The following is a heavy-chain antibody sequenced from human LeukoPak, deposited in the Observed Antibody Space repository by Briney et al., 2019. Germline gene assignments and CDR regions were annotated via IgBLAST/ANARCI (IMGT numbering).Heavy chain of an antibody. CDR1: GLAFSAYK. V-gene: IGHV3-74*01. J-gene: IGHJ4*02. Sequence: PGGSLRLSCAASGLAFSAYKMHWVRQAPRKGLVWVSRICPDGTGISYADSVKARFTTSRDNAKNTVYLQMNGLREEDTAVYYCVRDFRSADYWGQGTLVTVSS. CDR3: VRDFRSADY. CDR2: ICPDGTGI.